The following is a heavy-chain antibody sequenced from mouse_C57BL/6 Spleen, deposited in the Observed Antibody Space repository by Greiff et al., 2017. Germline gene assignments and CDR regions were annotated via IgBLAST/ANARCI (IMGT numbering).Heavy chain of an antibody. J-gene: IGHJ3*01. CDR3: AGFEALALAY. V-gene: IGHV1-82*01. Sequence: QVQLQQSGPELVKPGASVKISCKASGYAFSSSWMNWVKQRPGKGLEWIGRIYPGDGDTNYNGKFKGKATLTAAKSSSTAYMQLSSLTAEDSAVYFYAGFEALALAYWGQGTLVTVSA. CDR1: GYAFSSSW. CDR2: IYPGDGDT. D-gene: IGHD3-2*02.